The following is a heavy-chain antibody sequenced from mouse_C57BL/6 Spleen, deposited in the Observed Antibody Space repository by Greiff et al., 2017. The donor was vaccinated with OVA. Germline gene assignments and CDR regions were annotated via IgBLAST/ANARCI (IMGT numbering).Heavy chain of an antibody. J-gene: IGHJ1*03. Sequence: EVQLVESGEGLVKPGGSLKLSCAASGFTFSSYAMSWVRQTPEKRLEWVAYISSGGDYIYYADTVKGRFTISRDHARNTLYLQMSSLKAEDTAMYYCTRGGYDGFDVWGTGTTVTVSS. D-gene: IGHD2-2*01. CDR1: GFTFSSYA. CDR2: ISSGGDYI. CDR3: TRGGYDGFDV. V-gene: IGHV5-9-1*02.